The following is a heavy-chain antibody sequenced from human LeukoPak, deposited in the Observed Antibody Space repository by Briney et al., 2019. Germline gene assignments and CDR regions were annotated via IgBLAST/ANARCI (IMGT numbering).Heavy chain of an antibody. CDR3: ARYTGDDAFDI. V-gene: IGHV3-7*05. Sequence: GGTLRLFCAVSVFTFSSYWMSWVSQAPGKGLEWVANIKQDWSEKYYVDSVRGRFTISRDNAKNSLYMQMNSLRAEDTAVYYCARYTGDDAFDIWGQGTMVTVSS. CDR1: VFTFSSYW. J-gene: IGHJ3*02. CDR2: IKQDWSEK. D-gene: IGHD1-1*01.